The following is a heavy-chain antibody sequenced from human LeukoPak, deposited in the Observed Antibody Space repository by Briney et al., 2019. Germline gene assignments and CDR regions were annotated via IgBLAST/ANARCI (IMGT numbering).Heavy chain of an antibody. D-gene: IGHD6-13*01. CDR2: INHSGST. CDR1: GGSFSGYY. CDR3: ARHLASRKAAAGIRRTITERNWFDP. J-gene: IGHJ5*02. Sequence: PSETLSLTCAVYGGSFSGYYWSWIRQPPGKGLEWIGEINHSGSTNYNPSLKSRVTISVDTSKNQFSLKLSSVTAADTAVYYCARHLASRKAAAGIRRTITERNWFDPWGQGTQVTVSS. V-gene: IGHV4-34*01.